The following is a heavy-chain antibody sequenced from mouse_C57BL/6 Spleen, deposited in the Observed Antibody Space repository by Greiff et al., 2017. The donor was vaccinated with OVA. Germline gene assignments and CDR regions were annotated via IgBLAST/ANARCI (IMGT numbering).Heavy chain of an antibody. CDR2: ISNLAYSI. J-gene: IGHJ2*01. CDR3: ARHDRDYFDY. Sequence: EVHLVESGGGLVQPGGSLKLSCAASGFTFSDYGMAWVRQAPRKGPEWVAFISNLAYSIYYADTVTGRFTISRENAKNTLYLEMSSLRSEDTAMYYCARHDRDYFDYWGQGTTLTVSS. CDR1: GFTFSDYG. V-gene: IGHV5-15*01. D-gene: IGHD3-2*01.